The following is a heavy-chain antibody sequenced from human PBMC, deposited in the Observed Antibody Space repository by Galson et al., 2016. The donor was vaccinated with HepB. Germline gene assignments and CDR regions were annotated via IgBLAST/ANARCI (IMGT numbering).Heavy chain of an antibody. D-gene: IGHD4-17*01. V-gene: IGHV3-23*01. J-gene: IGHJ3*01. CDR2: ISGIGPAT. CDR3: GRDPNGDYLGAFEF. CDR1: GFTLSNYA. Sequence: SLRLSCAASGFTLSNYAMTWVRLAPGRGLEWVSSISGIGPATSYTDSVKGRFTISRDNSKDTLYLQMISLGAEDTAEYYCGRDPNGDYLGAFEFWGQGTVVTVSS.